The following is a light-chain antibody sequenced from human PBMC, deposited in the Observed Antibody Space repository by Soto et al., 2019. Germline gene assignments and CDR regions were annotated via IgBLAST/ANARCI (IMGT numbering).Light chain of an antibody. CDR1: RSLVYSDGNTY. CDR2: KVS. V-gene: IGKV2-30*01. J-gene: IGKJ3*01. CDR3: MQGTHLLRT. Sequence: EDVMTQSPLSLPVTVGQPSSISCRSIRSLVYSDGNTYLNWLQQRPGQSPRRLIYKVSYRDSGVPDRFSGSGSGTDFTLKISRVEAEDVGLYYCMQGTHLLRTFCHGANVDIK.